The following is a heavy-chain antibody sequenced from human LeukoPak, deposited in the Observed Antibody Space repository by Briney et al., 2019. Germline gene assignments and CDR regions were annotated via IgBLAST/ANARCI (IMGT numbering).Heavy chain of an antibody. D-gene: IGHD1-26*01. V-gene: IGHV4-34*01. CDR2: INHSGST. CDR3: ARGGGELY. Sequence: SETLSLTCTVSGASIRSGDYYWSWIRQPPGKGLEWIGEINHSGSTNYNPSLKSRVTISVDTSKNQFSLKLSSVTAADTAVYYCARGGGELYWGQGTLVTVSS. J-gene: IGHJ4*02. CDR1: GASIRSGDYY.